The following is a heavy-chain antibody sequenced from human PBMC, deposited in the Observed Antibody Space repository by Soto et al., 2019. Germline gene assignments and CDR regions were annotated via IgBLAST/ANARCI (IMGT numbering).Heavy chain of an antibody. D-gene: IGHD3-9*01. Sequence: ASVQVSCKASGYTFTSYAMHWVRQAPGQRLEWMGWINAGNGNTKYSQKFQGRVTITRDTSASTAYMELSSLRSEDTAVYYCASEKTPMSPHYFYYGMDVWGQGTTVTVS. CDR3: ASEKTPMSPHYFYYGMDV. CDR2: INAGNGNT. J-gene: IGHJ6*02. V-gene: IGHV1-3*01. CDR1: GYTFTSYA.